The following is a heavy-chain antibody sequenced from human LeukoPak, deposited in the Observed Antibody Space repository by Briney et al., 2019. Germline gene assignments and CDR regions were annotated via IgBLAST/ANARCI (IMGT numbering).Heavy chain of an antibody. CDR3: ATKDWLDY. J-gene: IGHJ4*02. V-gene: IGHV3-74*01. CDR2: IKSDGSIT. D-gene: IGHD3/OR15-3a*01. Sequence: GGSLRLSCAASGLTFSGYWMHWVRQAPGKGLVWVSRIKSDGSITSYADSVKGRFTIFRDNAKNTLYLQMNSLRAEDTAVYYCATKDWLDYWGQGTLVTVSS. CDR1: GLTFSGYW.